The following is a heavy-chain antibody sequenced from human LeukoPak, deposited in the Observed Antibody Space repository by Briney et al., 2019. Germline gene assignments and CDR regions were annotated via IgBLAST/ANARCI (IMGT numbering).Heavy chain of an antibody. V-gene: IGHV3-23*01. CDR3: ARDLVPLGYCSSTSCYNWFDP. CDR1: GFTFSSYA. CDR2: ISGSGGST. J-gene: IGHJ5*02. D-gene: IGHD2-2*01. Sequence: GGSLRLSCAASGFTFSSYAMSWVRQAPGKGLEWVSAISGSGGSTYYADSVKGRFTISRDNAKNSLYLQMNSLRAEDTAVYYCARDLVPLGYCSSTSCYNWFDPWGQGTLVTVSS.